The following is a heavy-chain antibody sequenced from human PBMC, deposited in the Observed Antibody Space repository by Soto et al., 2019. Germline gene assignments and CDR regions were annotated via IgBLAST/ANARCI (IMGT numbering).Heavy chain of an antibody. CDR2: ISSSSSYI. V-gene: IGHV3-21*01. CDR3: ARGRAARPRGCNY. Sequence: GGSLRLSCAASGFTFSSYSMNWVRQAPGKGLEWVSSISSSSSYIYYADSVKGRFTISRDNAKNSLYLQMNSLRAEDTAVYYYARGRAARPRGCNYWGQGTLVTVSS. CDR1: GFTFSSYS. J-gene: IGHJ4*02. D-gene: IGHD6-6*01.